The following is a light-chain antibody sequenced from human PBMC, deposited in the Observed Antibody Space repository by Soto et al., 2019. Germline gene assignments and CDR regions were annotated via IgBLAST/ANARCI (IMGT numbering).Light chain of an antibody. CDR2: KAS. CDR3: QQYAGYSRT. CDR1: QSISGW. Sequence: DVQMTQSPSTLSESVGDRVTIICRASQSISGWLAWYQQRPGTAPKLMIYKASTLETGVPSRFSGSGSGTEFTLTINNLQPDDFATYYCQQYAGYSRTFGQGTKVEIK. J-gene: IGKJ1*01. V-gene: IGKV1-5*03.